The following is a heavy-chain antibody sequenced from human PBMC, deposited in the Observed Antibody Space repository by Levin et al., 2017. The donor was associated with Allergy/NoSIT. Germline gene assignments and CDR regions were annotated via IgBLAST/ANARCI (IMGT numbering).Heavy chain of an antibody. D-gene: IGHD6-13*01. Sequence: SGGSLRLSCAVSGGSISSSNWWSWVRQPPGKGLEWIGEIYHSGSTNYNPSLKSRVTISVDKSKNQFSLKLSSVTAADTAVYYCARDHPGNLWGSSSWYWDAFDIWGQGTMVTGSS. CDR3: ARDHPGNLWGSSSWYWDAFDI. V-gene: IGHV4-4*02. CDR2: IYHSGST. CDR1: GGSISSSNW. J-gene: IGHJ3*02.